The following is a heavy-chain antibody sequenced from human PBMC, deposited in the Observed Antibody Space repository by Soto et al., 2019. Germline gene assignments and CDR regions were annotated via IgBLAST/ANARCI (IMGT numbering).Heavy chain of an antibody. J-gene: IGHJ6*02. CDR1: GFTFSSYA. CDR2: VSAGGDMT. CDR3: ARGDRGGSGSPASYYYSGLDV. D-gene: IGHD3-10*01. Sequence: DVHVLESGGDLVQPGGSLRLSCAASGFTFSSYAMSWVRQAPGKGLEWVSSVSAGGDMTYYSDSVKGRFTISRDNSNNALFLQMNSLRIEDTGLYYCARGDRGGSGSPASYYYSGLDVWGQWTTVTVSS. V-gene: IGHV3-23*01.